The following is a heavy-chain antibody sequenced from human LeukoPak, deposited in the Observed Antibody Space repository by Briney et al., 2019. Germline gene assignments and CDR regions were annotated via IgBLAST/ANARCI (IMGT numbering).Heavy chain of an antibody. V-gene: IGHV3-30-3*01. J-gene: IGHJ4*02. CDR1: GFTSSSYA. CDR3: ARSRSGSYNIDY. D-gene: IGHD1-26*01. CDR2: ISYDGSNK. Sequence: PGRSLRLSCAASGFTSSSYAMHWVRQAPGKGLEWVAVISYDGSNKYYADSVKGRFTISRDNSRNTLYLQMNSLRAEDTAVYYCARSRSGSYNIDYWGQGTLVTVSS.